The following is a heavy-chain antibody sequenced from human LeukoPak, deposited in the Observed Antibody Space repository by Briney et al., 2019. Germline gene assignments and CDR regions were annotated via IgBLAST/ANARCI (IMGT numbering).Heavy chain of an antibody. CDR1: GYTFTSYY. CDR2: INPSGGST. D-gene: IGHD3-10*01. V-gene: IGHV1-46*01. J-gene: IGHJ5*02. Sequence: ASVKVSCKASGYTFTSYYMHWVRQAPGQGLEWMGIINPSGGSTSYAQKFQGRVTMTRDTSTSTVYMELSSLRSEDTAVYYCAGDPRYYGSGRGGNWFDPWGQGTLVTVSS. CDR3: AGDPRYYGSGRGGNWFDP.